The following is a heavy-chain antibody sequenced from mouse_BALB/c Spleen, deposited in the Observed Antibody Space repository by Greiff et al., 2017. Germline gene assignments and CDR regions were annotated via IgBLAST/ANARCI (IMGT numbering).Heavy chain of an antibody. CDR1: GFTFSSFG. D-gene: IGHD2-1*01. CDR3: ARSGGNYSWFAY. V-gene: IGHV5-17*02. Sequence: EVKLMESGGGLVQPGGSRKLSCAASGFTFSSFGMHWVRQAPEKGLEWVAYISSGSSTIYYADTVKGRFTISRDNPKNTLFLQMTSLRSKDTAMYYCARSGGNYSWFAYWGQGTLVTVSA. CDR2: ISSGSSTI. J-gene: IGHJ3*01.